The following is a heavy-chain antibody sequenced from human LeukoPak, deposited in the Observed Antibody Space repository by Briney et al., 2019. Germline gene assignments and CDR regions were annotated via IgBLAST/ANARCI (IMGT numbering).Heavy chain of an antibody. V-gene: IGHV1-18*01. CDR1: GYTFTSYG. CDR3: ASPAVYCSSTSCYAHAFDI. J-gene: IGHJ3*02. Sequence: ASVKVSCKASGYTFTSYGISWVRQAPGQGLEWMGWISADNGNTNYAQKLQGRVTMTTDTSTSTAYMELRSLRSDDTAVYYCASPAVYCSSTSCYAHAFDIWGQGTMVTVSS. CDR2: ISADNGNT. D-gene: IGHD2-2*01.